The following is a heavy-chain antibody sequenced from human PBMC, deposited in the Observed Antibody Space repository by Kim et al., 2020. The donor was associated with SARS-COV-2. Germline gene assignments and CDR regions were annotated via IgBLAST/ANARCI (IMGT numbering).Heavy chain of an antibody. V-gene: IGHV3-33*06. CDR3: AKDTLHGIYGMGV. J-gene: IGHJ6*02. Sequence: ADTMKGRFTISGDNSKNTQYLQMNSMRAEDTAVYYCAKDTLHGIYGMGVWGQGTTVTVSS.